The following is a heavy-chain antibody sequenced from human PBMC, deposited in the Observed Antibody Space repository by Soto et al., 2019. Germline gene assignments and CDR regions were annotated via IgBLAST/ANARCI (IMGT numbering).Heavy chain of an antibody. V-gene: IGHV1-2*04. CDR1: GYTFTGYY. CDR2: INPNSSGT. CDR3: ARGESPGSSPPFDY. J-gene: IGHJ4*02. D-gene: IGHD6-6*01. Sequence: ASVKVSCKASGYTFTGYYMHWVRQAPGQGLEWMGWINPNSSGTNYAQKFQGWVTMTRDTSISTAYMELSRLRSDDTAVYYCARGESPGSSPPFDYWGQGTLVTVSS.